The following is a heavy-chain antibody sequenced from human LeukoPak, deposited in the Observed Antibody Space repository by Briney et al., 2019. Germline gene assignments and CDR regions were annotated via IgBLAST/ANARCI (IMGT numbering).Heavy chain of an antibody. CDR1: EFTFSSYS. Sequence: GGSLRFSCAASEFTFSSYSMNWVRQAPGKGLEWVSYITNSGNSKSYADSVKGRFTISRDNTKNSLYLQMNGLRAEDTAVYYCARFMALVRGVITPLFDYWGQGTLVTVSS. D-gene: IGHD3-10*01. J-gene: IGHJ4*02. V-gene: IGHV3-48*01. CDR3: ARFMALVRGVITPLFDY. CDR2: ITNSGNSK.